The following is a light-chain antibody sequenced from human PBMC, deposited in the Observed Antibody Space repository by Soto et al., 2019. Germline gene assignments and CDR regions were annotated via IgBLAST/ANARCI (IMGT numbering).Light chain of an antibody. CDR2: LVS. Sequence: QSALTQPASVSGSPGQSITISCTGTTSDIGDYNYVSWYQHLPDKVPKLIISLVSNRPSGVSNRFSGSKSGNTASLTISGLQAEDEGDYYCTSCGIFGPVTKVTVL. CDR1: TSDIGDYNY. J-gene: IGLJ1*01. V-gene: IGLV2-14*01. CDR3: TSCGI.